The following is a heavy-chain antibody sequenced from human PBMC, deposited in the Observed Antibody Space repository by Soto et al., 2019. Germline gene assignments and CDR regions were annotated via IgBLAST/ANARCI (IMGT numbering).Heavy chain of an antibody. Sequence: QVQLVQSGAEVKKPGSSVKVSCKASGGTFSSYTISWVRQAPGQGLEWMGRIITILGIANYAQKFQGRVTITADKSTSTAYMELSSLRSEDTAVYYCAREPDGGYYYYGMDVWGQGTTVTVSS. V-gene: IGHV1-69*08. CDR1: GGTFSSYT. CDR2: IITILGIA. J-gene: IGHJ6*02. CDR3: AREPDGGYYYYGMDV. D-gene: IGHD4-17*01.